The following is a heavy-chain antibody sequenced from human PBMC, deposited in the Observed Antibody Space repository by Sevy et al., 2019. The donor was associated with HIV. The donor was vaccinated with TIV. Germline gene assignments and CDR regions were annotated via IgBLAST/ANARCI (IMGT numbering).Heavy chain of an antibody. V-gene: IGHV3-30-3*01. CDR3: ARALGGSCYSGVDY. J-gene: IGHJ4*02. CDR2: ISYDGSNK. CDR1: GFTFSSYA. Sequence: GGCLRLSCAASGFTFSSYAMHWVRQAPGKGLEWVAVISYDGSNKYYADSVKGRFTISRDNSKNTLYLQMNSLRAEDTAVYYCARALGGSCYSGVDYWGQGTLVTVSS. D-gene: IGHD2-15*01.